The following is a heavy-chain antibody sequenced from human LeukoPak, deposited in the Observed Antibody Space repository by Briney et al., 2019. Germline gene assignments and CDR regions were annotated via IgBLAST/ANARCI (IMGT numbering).Heavy chain of an antibody. CDR2: IYYSGNT. V-gene: IGHV4-31*03. D-gene: IGHD6-13*01. CDR1: GGSISSGGYY. J-gene: IGHJ4*02. Sequence: SETLSPTCTVSGGSISSGGYYWSCIRQHPGKGLEWIGYIYYSGNTHYNPSLKSRVTISVDTSKNQFSLKVTSVTAADTAVYYCVRGAAWVPHYWGQGTLVTVSS. CDR3: VRGAAWVPHY.